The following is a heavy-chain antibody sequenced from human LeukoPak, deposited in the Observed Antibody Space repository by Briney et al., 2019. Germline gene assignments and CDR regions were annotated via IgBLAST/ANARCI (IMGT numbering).Heavy chain of an antibody. CDR3: ARHLMEWGPEYCSSTSCYKAGVGWFDP. J-gene: IGHJ5*02. V-gene: IGHV4-59*08. CDR1: GGSISSYY. D-gene: IGHD2-2*02. CDR2: IYYSGST. Sequence: PSETLSLTCTVSGGSISSYYWNWIRQPPGKGLEWIGYIYYSGSTNYNPSLKSRVTISVDTSKNQFSLKLSSVTAADTAVYYCARHLMEWGPEYCSSTSCYKAGVGWFDPWGQGTLVTVSS.